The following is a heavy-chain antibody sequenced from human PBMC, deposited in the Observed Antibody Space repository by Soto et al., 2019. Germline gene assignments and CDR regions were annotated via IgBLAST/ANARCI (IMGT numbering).Heavy chain of an antibody. D-gene: IGHD5-12*01. J-gene: IGHJ4*02. CDR1: GYSFTSFW. Sequence: RGESLKISCNGSGYSFTSFWISWVLQMPGKGLEWMGRIDPSDSYASYSPSFQGHVTISADKSISTAYLQWSSLKASDTAMYYCARLERYTGYELHFDYWGQGTLVTVSS. V-gene: IGHV5-10-1*01. CDR3: ARLERYTGYELHFDY. CDR2: IDPSDSYA.